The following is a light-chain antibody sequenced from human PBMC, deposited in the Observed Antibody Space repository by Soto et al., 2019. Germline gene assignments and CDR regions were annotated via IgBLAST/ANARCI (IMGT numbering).Light chain of an antibody. CDR1: QSVSSTY. J-gene: IGKJ1*01. CDR3: QYYGSSPWT. V-gene: IGKV3-20*01. CDR2: GAS. Sequence: EIVLTQSPGTLSLSPGERATLSCRANQSVSSTYLAWYQHKPGQAPRLLIYGASSRATGIPDRFSGSGSGTDFTLTISRLEPEDFAVYYCQYYGSSPWTFGQGTKVEIK.